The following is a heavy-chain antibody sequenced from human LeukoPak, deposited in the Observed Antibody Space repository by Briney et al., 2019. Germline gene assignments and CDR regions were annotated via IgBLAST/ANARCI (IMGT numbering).Heavy chain of an antibody. CDR1: GGSITTHTYY. J-gene: IGHJ4*02. CDR2: VHYTGNT. D-gene: IGHD6-19*01. CDR3: ARRSSVWYFDY. Sequence: PSETLSLTCTVSGGSITTHTYYCAWIRQPPGRGLEWIGGVHYTGNTYSNTSFKSRVTMSVDTSKNQFSLNLSSVTAADTAVYYCARRSSVWYFDYWGQGILVTVSS. V-gene: IGHV4-39*01.